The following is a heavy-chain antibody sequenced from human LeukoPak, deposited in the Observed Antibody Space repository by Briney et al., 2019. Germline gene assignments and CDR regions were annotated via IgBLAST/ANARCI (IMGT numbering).Heavy chain of an antibody. CDR3: VRDRFYAMDV. Sequence: GGSLRLSCAASGFTFSSSWMHWVRQAPGKGLVWVSRINHDGSTTNYVDSVKGRFTVSRDNAKNTLYLQMNSLRAEDTAVFYCVRDRFYAMDVWGQGTTVTVSS. V-gene: IGHV3-74*01. J-gene: IGHJ6*02. CDR2: INHDGSTT. CDR1: GFTFSSSW.